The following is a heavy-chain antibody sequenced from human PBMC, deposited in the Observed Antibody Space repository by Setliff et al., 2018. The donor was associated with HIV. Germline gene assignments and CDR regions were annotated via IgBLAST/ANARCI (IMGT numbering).Heavy chain of an antibody. CDR2: IKQDGSDK. CDR3: ANVHRALADTY. D-gene: IGHD6-19*01. V-gene: IGHV3-7*03. Sequence: GGSLRLSCAASGFSFGSNWMSWVRQAPGKGLEWVANIKQDGSDKYYVDSVKGRFTVSRDNAKNSLYLQMNSLRVEDTAVYYCANVHRALADTYWGLGTLVTVSS. CDR1: GFSFGSNW. J-gene: IGHJ4*02.